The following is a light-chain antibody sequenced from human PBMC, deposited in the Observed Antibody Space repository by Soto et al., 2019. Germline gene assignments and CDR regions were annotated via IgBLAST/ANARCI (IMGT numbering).Light chain of an antibody. CDR3: SSYASSNTLL. CDR2: EVS. V-gene: IGLV2-14*01. Sequence: QSALTQPPSVSGPPEKRFTISCTGTNGTIGGYNNVPWYQQHPGKAPELIIYEVSNRPSGVSNRFSGSTSGTTASLTISGLQAEDEADYYCSSYASSNTLLFGGGTKLTVL. CDR1: NGTIGGYNN. J-gene: IGLJ2*01.